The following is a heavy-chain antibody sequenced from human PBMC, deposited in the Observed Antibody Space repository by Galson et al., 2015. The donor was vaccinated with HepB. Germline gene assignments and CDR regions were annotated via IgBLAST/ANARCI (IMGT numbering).Heavy chain of an antibody. D-gene: IGHD3-10*01. Sequence: SLRLSCAASGFTFSSYAMHWVRQAPGKGLEWVAVISYDGSNKYYADSVKGRFTISRDNSKNTLYLQMNSLRAEDTAVYYCARDSLFGVIIRTSWYFDLWGRGTLVTVSS. V-gene: IGHV3-30*04. J-gene: IGHJ2*01. CDR3: ARDSLFGVIIRTSWYFDL. CDR1: GFTFSSYA. CDR2: ISYDGSNK.